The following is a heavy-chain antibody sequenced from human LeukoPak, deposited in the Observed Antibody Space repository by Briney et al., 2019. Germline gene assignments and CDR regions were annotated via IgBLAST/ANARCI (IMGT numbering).Heavy chain of an antibody. Sequence: ASVKVSCKASGYTYTSYGISWVRQAPGQGREWMGWLSAYNGNTNYAQKLQGRVTMTTDTSTSTAYMELRSLRSDDTAVYYCARDCSGGSCYFRPWGQGTLVTVSS. V-gene: IGHV1-18*01. CDR1: GYTYTSYG. D-gene: IGHD2-15*01. J-gene: IGHJ5*02. CDR3: ARDCSGGSCYFRP. CDR2: LSAYNGNT.